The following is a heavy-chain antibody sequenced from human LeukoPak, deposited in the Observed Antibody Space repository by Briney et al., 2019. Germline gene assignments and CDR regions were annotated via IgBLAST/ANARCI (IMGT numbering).Heavy chain of an antibody. CDR1: GGSISSYY. V-gene: IGHV4-59*01. CDR2: IYDSGST. Sequence: SETLSLTCTVSGGSISSYYWSWLRQPPGKGLEWIGNIYDSGSTNYNPSLKSRVTISVDTSKNQCSLKLSSVTAADTAVYYCARQSISGSSLSYFDYWGQGTLVTVSS. D-gene: IGHD3-22*01. J-gene: IGHJ4*02. CDR3: ARQSISGSSLSYFDY.